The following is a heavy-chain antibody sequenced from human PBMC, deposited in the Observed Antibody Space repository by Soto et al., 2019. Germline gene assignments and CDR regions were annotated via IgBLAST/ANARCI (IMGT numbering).Heavy chain of an antibody. D-gene: IGHD6-19*01. V-gene: IGHV3-23*01. J-gene: IGHJ6*02. CDR2: ISGSGGST. CDR1: GFTFSSYA. Sequence: EGSLRLSCAASGFTFSSYAMSWVRQAPGKGLEWVSAISGSGGSTYYADSVKGRFTISRDNSKNTLYLQMNSLRAEDTAVYYCATDPAVAGTFANYGMDVWGQGTTVTVSS. CDR3: ATDPAVAGTFANYGMDV.